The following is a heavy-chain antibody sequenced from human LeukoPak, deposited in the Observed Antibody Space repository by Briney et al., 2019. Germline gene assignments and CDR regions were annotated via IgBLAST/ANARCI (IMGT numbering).Heavy chain of an antibody. J-gene: IGHJ4*02. D-gene: IGHD6-6*01. Sequence: ASVKVSCKASGYTFTGYYVHWVRQAPGQGLEWMGWINPNSGGTNYAQKFQGRVTMTRDTSISAAYMELGRLRSGDTAVYYCARDWVEGRPGGYFDYWGQGTLVTVSS. CDR1: GYTFTGYY. V-gene: IGHV1-2*02. CDR3: ARDWVEGRPGGYFDY. CDR2: INPNSGGT.